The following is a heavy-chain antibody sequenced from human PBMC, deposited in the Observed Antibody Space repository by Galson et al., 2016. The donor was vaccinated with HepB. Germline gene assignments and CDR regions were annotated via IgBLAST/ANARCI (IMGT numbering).Heavy chain of an antibody. Sequence: SLRLSCAASGFMFSSHAMSWVRQAPGKGLEWVSTISGRGGINDYADSGKGRFTISRDNSKNTLYLQMNSLTAEDTAVYYCAKDPENRHASWEHWGQGTLVSVSS. CDR1: GFMFSSHA. D-gene: IGHD1-14*01. V-gene: IGHV3-23*01. CDR3: AKDPENRHASWEH. J-gene: IGHJ1*01. CDR2: ISGRGGIN.